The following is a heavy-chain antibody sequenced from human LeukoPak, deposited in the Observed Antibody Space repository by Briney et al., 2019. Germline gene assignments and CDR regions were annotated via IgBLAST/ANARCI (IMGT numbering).Heavy chain of an antibody. J-gene: IGHJ6*02. Sequence: GGSLRLSCVVYGFTFSHHAMHWLRQAPGKGLEWVAVNGSNKYYADSVKGRFTISRDNSKNTLYLQMNSLRAKDTAVYYCAKARGPTLYYYYGMDVWGQGTTVTVSS. CDR2: NGSNK. V-gene: IGHV3-30-3*01. CDR3: AKARGPTLYYYYGMDV. CDR1: GFTFSHHA. D-gene: IGHD3-10*01.